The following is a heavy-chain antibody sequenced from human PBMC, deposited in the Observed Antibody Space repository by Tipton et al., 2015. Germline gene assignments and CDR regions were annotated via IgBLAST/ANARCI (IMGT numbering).Heavy chain of an antibody. Sequence: SLRLSCAASGFTFTTYAMTWVRQAPGKGLELVSYITSSGSTIYYADSVKGRFTISRDNAKNSLYLQMNSLRVEDTAVYYCARDGRIAAVGPQTFFDFWGQGTLVTVSS. V-gene: IGHV3-48*01. D-gene: IGHD6-13*01. CDR1: GFTFTTYA. CDR2: ITSSGSTI. CDR3: ARDGRIAAVGPQTFFDF. J-gene: IGHJ4*02.